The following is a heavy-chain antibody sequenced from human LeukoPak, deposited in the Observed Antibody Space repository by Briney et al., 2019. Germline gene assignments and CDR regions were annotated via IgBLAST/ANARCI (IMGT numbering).Heavy chain of an antibody. CDR3: TKDHPDCRGTSCLLFDS. J-gene: IGHJ4*02. D-gene: IGHD2-2*01. Sequence: GGSLRLSCAASGFTFSSYAMSWVRQAPGKGLEWVSMITSGGGSTCHADSVKGRFTISRDNSKNTLYLQMTSLRAEDTAVYYCTKDHPDCRGTSCLLFDSWGQGTLVTVSS. CDR1: GFTFSSYA. V-gene: IGHV3-23*01. CDR2: ITSGGGST.